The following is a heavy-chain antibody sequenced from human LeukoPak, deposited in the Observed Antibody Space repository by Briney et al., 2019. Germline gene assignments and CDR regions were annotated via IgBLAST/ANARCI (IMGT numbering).Heavy chain of an antibody. J-gene: IGHJ3*02. CDR3: ARVSGDYKANAFDI. V-gene: IGHV4-38-2*01. CDR2: IYHSGST. CDR1: GFTFSNYN. D-gene: IGHD4-17*01. Sequence: GSLRLSCAASGFTFSNYNMNWIRQPPGKGLEWIGSIYHSGSTYYNPSLKSRVTISVDTSKNQFSLKLSSVTAADTAVYYCARVSGDYKANAFDIWGQGTMVTVSS.